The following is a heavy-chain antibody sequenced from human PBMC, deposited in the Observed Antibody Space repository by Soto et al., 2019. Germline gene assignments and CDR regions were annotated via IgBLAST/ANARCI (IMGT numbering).Heavy chain of an antibody. Sequence: EVQLVESGGGLVQPGESLRLSCAASGLTFRSYWMHWVRQAPGKGLVWVSRINTDGSVAMSVDSVKGRFTISRDNAKNTRQLHMNRLRAEGTAVYYCVRDMQLWRLGSWGQGSLVTVSS. J-gene: IGHJ4*02. CDR2: INTDGSVA. CDR3: VRDMQLWRLGS. D-gene: IGHD2-21*01. CDR1: GLTFRSYW. V-gene: IGHV3-74*03.